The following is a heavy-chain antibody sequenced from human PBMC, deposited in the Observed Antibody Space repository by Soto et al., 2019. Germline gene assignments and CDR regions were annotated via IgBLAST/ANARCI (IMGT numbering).Heavy chain of an antibody. CDR2: IIPIFGTP. CDR1: GGTLSAYG. V-gene: IGHV1-69*13. D-gene: IGHD3-16*01. J-gene: IGHJ3*02. CDR3: AREKFTAAWGAFHI. Sequence: SVKVSCKASGGTLSAYGISWLRQAPGQGLEWMGGIIPIFGTPTYAQKSQGRVTFTADESTSTVYMELNSLKSDDTALYYCAREKFTAAWGAFHIWGQGTMVTVSS.